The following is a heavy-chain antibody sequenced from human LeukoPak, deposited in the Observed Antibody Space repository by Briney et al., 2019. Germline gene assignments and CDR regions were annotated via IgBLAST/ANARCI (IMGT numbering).Heavy chain of an antibody. CDR3: ARARPQILLWFGETRRYYYMDV. J-gene: IGHJ6*03. V-gene: IGHV1-18*01. CDR2: ISAYNGNT. Sequence: ASVKVSCKASGYTFISYGISWVRQAPGQGLEWMGWISAYNGNTNYAQKLQGRVTMTTDTSTSTAYMELRSLRSDDTAVYYCARARPQILLWFGETRRYYYMDVWGKGTTVTVSS. CDR1: GYTFISYG. D-gene: IGHD3-10*01.